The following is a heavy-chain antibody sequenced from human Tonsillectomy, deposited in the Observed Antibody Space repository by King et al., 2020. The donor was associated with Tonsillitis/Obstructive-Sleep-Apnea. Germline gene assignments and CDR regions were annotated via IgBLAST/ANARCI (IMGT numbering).Heavy chain of an antibody. J-gene: IGHJ4*02. CDR2: IYYSGSS. Sequence: QLQESGPGLVKPSQTLSLTCSVSAGSISTGGYYWNWIRQRPGKGLEWIGNIYYSGSSFYKLSLKSRVTMSVDTSKNQFSLKLSSVTAADTAVYYCAIVLNYYNDSGNFVDNWGQGTLVTVSS. CDR1: AGSISTGGYY. D-gene: IGHD3-22*01. CDR3: AIVLNYYNDSGNFVDN. V-gene: IGHV4-31*03.